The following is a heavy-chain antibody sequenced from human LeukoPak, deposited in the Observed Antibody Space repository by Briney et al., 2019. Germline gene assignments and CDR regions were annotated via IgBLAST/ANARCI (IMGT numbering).Heavy chain of an antibody. CDR1: GYTFTGYY. J-gene: IGHJ4*02. CDR3: AREPRSSSWYHGRPVPVFDY. CDR2: IIPIFGTA. D-gene: IGHD6-13*01. Sequence: SVKVSCKASGYTFTGYYMHWVRQAPGQGLEWMGGIIPIFGTANYAQKFQGRVTITADESTSTAYMELSSLRSEDTAVYYCAREPRSSSWYHGRPVPVFDYWGQGTLVTVSS. V-gene: IGHV1-69*13.